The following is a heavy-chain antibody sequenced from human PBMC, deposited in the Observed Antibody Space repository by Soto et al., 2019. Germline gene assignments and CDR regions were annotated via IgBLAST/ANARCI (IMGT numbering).Heavy chain of an antibody. V-gene: IGHV3-30*18. CDR3: AKSPNFYCSSPNCYKYYFDY. CDR2: ISYDGSDK. CDR1: GFTFNTYG. J-gene: IGHJ4*02. D-gene: IGHD2-2*02. Sequence: QDHLVESGGGVVQPGTSLRLSRAASGFTFNTYGMHWVRQAPGKGLEWVAVISYDGSDKFYADSVKGRFTISRDNSKNTLYLQMSSLRPEDTAIYYCAKSPNFYCSSPNCYKYYFDYWGQGTLVTVSS.